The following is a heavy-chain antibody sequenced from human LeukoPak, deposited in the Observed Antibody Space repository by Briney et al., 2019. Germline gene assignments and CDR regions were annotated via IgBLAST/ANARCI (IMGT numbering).Heavy chain of an antibody. CDR3: ARDYYDSSGYSLGIDY. J-gene: IGHJ4*02. CDR2: IYYGGST. Sequence: PSETLSLTCTVSGGSISSYYWSWIRQPPGKGLEWIGYIYYGGSTNYNPSLKSRVTISVDTSKNQFSLKLSSVTAADTAVYYCARDYYDSSGYSLGIDYWGQGTLVTVPS. D-gene: IGHD3-22*01. CDR1: GGSISSYY. V-gene: IGHV4-59*01.